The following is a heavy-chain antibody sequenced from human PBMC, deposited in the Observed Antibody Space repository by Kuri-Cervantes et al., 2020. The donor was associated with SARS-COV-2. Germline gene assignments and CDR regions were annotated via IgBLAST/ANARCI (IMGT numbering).Heavy chain of an antibody. D-gene: IGHD5-18*01. Sequence: SETLSLTCTVSGGSISSGGYYWSWIRQHPGKGLEWIGYIYYSGSTYYNPSLKSRVTISVDTSKNQFSLKLSSVTAADTAVYYCARGRRGYSYLAADVWGKGTTVTVSS. CDR3: ARGRRGYSYLAADV. J-gene: IGHJ6*04. CDR2: IYYSGST. CDR1: GGSISSGGYY. V-gene: IGHV4-31*03.